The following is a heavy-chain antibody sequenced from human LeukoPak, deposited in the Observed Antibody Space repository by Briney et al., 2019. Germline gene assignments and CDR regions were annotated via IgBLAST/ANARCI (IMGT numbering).Heavy chain of an antibody. V-gene: IGHV3-23*01. CDR1: EFTFSNYA. CDR2: LTSGGSS. CDR3: AKGLGSGSYYNVFDY. J-gene: IGHJ4*02. D-gene: IGHD3-10*01. Sequence: GGSLRLSCAGSEFTFSNYAMSWVRQAPGKGLEWVSSLTSGGSSYYADSVKGRFTISRDNSRNTLYLQMNSLRAEDTAVYYCAKGLGSGSYYNVFDYWGQGTLVTVSS.